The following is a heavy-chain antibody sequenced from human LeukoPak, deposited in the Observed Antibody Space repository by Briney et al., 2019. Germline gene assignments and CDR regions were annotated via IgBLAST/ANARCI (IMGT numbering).Heavy chain of an antibody. V-gene: IGHV4-34*01. CDR3: ARDGVAAAGTRIFDY. CDR2: IYYSGST. Sequence: SETLSLTCAVYGGSFSGYYWGWIRQPPGKGLEWIGSIYYSGSTYYNPSLKSRVTISVDTSKNQFSLKLSSVTAADTAVYYCARDGVAAAGTRIFDYWGQGTLVTVSS. CDR1: GGSFSGYY. D-gene: IGHD6-13*01. J-gene: IGHJ4*02.